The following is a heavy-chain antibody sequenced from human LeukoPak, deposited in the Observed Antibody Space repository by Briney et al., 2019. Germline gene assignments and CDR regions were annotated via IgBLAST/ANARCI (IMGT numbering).Heavy chain of an antibody. CDR2: IYYSGST. Sequence: SETLSLTCTVSGGSISSYYWSWIRQPAGKGLEWIGYIYYSGSTNYNPSLKSRVTISVDTSKNQFSLKLSSVTAADTAVYYCARGSVVAATFYFDYWGQGTLVTVSS. J-gene: IGHJ4*02. V-gene: IGHV4-59*01. D-gene: IGHD2-15*01. CDR1: GGSISSYY. CDR3: ARGSVVAATFYFDY.